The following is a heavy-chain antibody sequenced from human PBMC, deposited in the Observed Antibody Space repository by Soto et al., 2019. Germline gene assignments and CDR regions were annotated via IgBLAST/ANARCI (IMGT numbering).Heavy chain of an antibody. Sequence: GGSLRLSCAASGFTFSGSAMHWVRQASGKGLEWVGRIRSKANSYATAYAASVKGRFTISRDDSKNTAYLQMNSLKTEDTAVYYCVKGEWELPPRGHYYYGMDVWGQGTTVTVSS. D-gene: IGHD1-26*01. CDR2: IRSKANSYAT. CDR3: VKGEWELPPRGHYYYGMDV. V-gene: IGHV3-73*01. J-gene: IGHJ6*02. CDR1: GFTFSGSA.